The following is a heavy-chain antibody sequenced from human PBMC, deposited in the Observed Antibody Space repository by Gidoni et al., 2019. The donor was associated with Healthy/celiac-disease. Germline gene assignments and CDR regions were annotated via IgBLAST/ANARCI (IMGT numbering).Heavy chain of an antibody. CDR2: ISSSSSTI. V-gene: IGHV3-48*01. CDR1: GFTFSSDS. D-gene: IGHD1-26*01. CDR3: ARGAAGSYDAFDI. J-gene: IGHJ3*02. Sequence: EVQLVESGGGLVQPGGSLRLSCAASGFTFSSDSMNWVRQAPGKGLEWVSYISSSSSTIYYADSVKGRFTISRDNAKNSLYLQMNSLRAEDTAVYYCARGAAGSYDAFDIWGQGTMVTVSS.